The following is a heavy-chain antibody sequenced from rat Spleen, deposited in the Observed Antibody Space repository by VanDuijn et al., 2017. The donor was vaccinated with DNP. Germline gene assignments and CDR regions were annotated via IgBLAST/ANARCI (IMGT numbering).Heavy chain of an antibody. D-gene: IGHD1-12*01. CDR3: ASYYQGWYFDF. J-gene: IGHJ1*01. CDR1: GFTFSDNN. CDR2: IIYDGSRT. V-gene: IGHV5S10*01. Sequence: EVQLVESGGGLVQPGSPLKLSCAASGFTFSDNNMAWVRQAPKKGLDWAATIIYDGSRTYYRDSVKGRFTISRDNAKSTLYLQMDSLRSEDTATYYCASYYQGWYFDFWGPGTMVTVSS.